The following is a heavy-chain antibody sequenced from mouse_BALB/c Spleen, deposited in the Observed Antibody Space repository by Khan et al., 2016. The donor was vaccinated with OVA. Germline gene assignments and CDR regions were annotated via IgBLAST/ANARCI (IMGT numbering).Heavy chain of an antibody. Sequence: QIQLVQSGPELKKPGETVTISCKASGYTFTNFGMNWVKQAPGKGLKWMGWINTYTGEPTYADDFKGRFAFSLETSANTAYLQISNLKNEDTATYFCARPPYFSYVLVYWGQGTSVTVSS. CDR1: GYTFTNFG. CDR3: ARPPYFSYVLVY. J-gene: IGHJ4*01. D-gene: IGHD2-10*01. CDR2: INTYTGEP. V-gene: IGHV9-3-1*01.